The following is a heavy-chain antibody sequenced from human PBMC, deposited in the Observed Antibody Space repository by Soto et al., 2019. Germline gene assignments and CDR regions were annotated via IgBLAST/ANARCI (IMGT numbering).Heavy chain of an antibody. CDR3: VRSRVATISYSGMDV. D-gene: IGHD5-12*01. CDR1: GFTFSRYA. J-gene: IGHJ6*01. V-gene: IGHV3-30-3*01. CDR2: ISYDGNKK. Sequence: QVQLEESGGGVVQPGRSLRLSCAASGFTFSRYAMHWVRQAPGKGLAWVTFISYDGNKKEYAGSVKGRFTISRDNSRNTRYLQMHSLRTEDTAVYYCVRSRVATISYSGMDVWGQGTTVTVST.